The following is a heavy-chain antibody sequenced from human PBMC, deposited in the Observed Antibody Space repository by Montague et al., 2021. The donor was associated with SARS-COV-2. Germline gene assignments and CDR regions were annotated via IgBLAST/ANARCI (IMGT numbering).Heavy chain of an antibody. V-gene: IGHV6-1*01. CDR3: VRYSGWFYFDF. CDR1: GDSVVGLRRR. Sequence: CAISGDSVVGLRRRSEEHRSELQSRFECVGRPHHEKKRYSDYAPAVRGRLTVNPDASKNEFSLELNYVTPEDTAVYYCVRYSGWFYFDFWGQGTLVTVSS. J-gene: IGHJ4*02. CDR2: PHHEKKRYS. D-gene: IGHD6-19*01.